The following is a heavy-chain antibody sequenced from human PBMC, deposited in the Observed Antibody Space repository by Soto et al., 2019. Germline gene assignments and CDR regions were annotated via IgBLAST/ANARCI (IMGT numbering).Heavy chain of an antibody. D-gene: IGHD5-18*01. CDR3: AGGYSYGYDVSRFDY. Sequence: XETLSLTCNVSGFSISSTSYYWGWLRQPPGKGLEWIGSIYYSGSTYYNPSLKSRVTISVDTSKNQFSLKLSTVTAADAAVYYCAGGYSYGYDVSRFDYWGQGTLVTVSS. J-gene: IGHJ4*02. CDR1: GFSISSTSYY. CDR2: IYYSGST. V-gene: IGHV4-39*01.